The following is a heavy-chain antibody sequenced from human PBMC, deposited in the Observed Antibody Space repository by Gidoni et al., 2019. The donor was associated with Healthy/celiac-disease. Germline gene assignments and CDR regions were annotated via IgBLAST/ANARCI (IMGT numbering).Heavy chain of an antibody. CDR2: ISGSGGST. CDR1: GTTLSNSA. D-gene: IGHD2-15*01. CDR3: AKRKGYCSGVSCYYGMDV. V-gene: IGHV3-23*01. Sequence: EEQLLESGGGVVEPGGCLRLSCAASGTTLSNSAMSWVRQAPGRGLEWVSVISGSGGSTSYAESVKGRFTISRDNSKNTLYLQMNSLRAEDTAVYYCAKRKGYCSGVSCYYGMDVWGQGTTVTVSS. J-gene: IGHJ6*02.